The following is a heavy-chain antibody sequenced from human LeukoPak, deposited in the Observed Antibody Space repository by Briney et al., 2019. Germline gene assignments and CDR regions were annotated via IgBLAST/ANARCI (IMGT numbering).Heavy chain of an antibody. CDR3: ARGGYCSSTSCPFDWFDP. CDR1: GGSISSYY. V-gene: IGHV4-4*07. Sequence: SETLSLTCTVSGGSISSYYWSWIRQPAGKGLEWIGRIYTSGSTNYNPSLKSRVTMSVDTSKNQFSLKLSSVTAADTAVYYCARGGYCSSTSCPFDWFDPWGQGTLVTVSS. CDR2: IYTSGST. J-gene: IGHJ5*02. D-gene: IGHD2-2*01.